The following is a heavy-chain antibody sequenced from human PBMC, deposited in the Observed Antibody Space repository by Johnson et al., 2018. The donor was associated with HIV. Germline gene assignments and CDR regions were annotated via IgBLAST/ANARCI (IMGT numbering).Heavy chain of an antibody. CDR2: IRSKANSYAT. D-gene: IGHD4-17*01. CDR3: TRTGGFDYGDYGAFDI. CDR1: GFTFSGSA. J-gene: IGHJ3*02. Sequence: VQLVESGGGLVQPGGSLKLSCAASGFTFSGSAMHWVRQASGKGLEWVGRIRSKANSYATAYAASVKGRFTISRDDSKNTAYVQMNSLKTDDTAVYYCTRTGGFDYGDYGAFDIWGQGTMVTVSS. V-gene: IGHV3-73*01.